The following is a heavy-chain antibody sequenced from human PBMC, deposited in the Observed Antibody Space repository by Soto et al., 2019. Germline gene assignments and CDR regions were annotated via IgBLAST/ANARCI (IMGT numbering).Heavy chain of an antibody. CDR2: IFSNDEK. J-gene: IGHJ6*02. CDR3: ARIKVPLGYCSSTSCYSHYYYYGMDV. CDR1: GFSLSNARMG. V-gene: IGHV2-26*01. D-gene: IGHD2-2*01. Sequence: GPALVNRTETLTLTCTASGFSLSNARMGVSWIRQPPGKSLEWLAHIFSNDEKSYSTSLKSRLTISKDTSKSQVVLTMTNMDPVDTATYYCARIKVPLGYCSSTSCYSHYYYYGMDVWGQGTTVTVSS.